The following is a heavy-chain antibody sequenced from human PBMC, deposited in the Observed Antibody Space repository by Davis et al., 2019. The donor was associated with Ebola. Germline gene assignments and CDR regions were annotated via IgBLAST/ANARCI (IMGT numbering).Heavy chain of an antibody. D-gene: IGHD3-10*01. J-gene: IGHJ4*02. Sequence: GGSLRLSCAASGFTFSSHAMTWVRQAPGKGLEWVSGITSSGNIPYYADSVKGRFTISRDNSKNTLHLQMNSLRVEDTAVYYCAKVFDYGSGNTPISGSQEYWGQGTLVAVSS. CDR1: GFTFSSHA. CDR3: AKVFDYGSGNTPISGSQEY. CDR2: ITSSGNIP. V-gene: IGHV3-23*05.